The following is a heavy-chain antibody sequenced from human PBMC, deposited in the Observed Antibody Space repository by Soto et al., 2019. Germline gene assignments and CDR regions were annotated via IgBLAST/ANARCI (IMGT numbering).Heavy chain of an antibody. CDR3: ASITYYYDSTGLDHGY. CDR2: ISSSSSTI. V-gene: IGHV3-48*02. D-gene: IGHD3-22*01. CDR1: GFTFSSYS. Sequence: GGSLRLSCAASGFTFSSYSMNWVRQAPGKGLEWVSYISSSSSTIYCADSVKGRFTISRDNAKNSLYLQMNSLRDEDTAVYYCASITYYYDSTGLDHGYWGQGTLVTVSS. J-gene: IGHJ4*02.